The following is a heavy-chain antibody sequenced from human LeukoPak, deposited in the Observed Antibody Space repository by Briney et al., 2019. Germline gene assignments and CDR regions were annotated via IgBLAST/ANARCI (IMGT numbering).Heavy chain of an antibody. J-gene: IGHJ3*02. CDR3: AREYTMIVVADAFDI. V-gene: IGHV4-4*07. D-gene: IGHD3-22*01. Sequence: SETLSLTCAVYGGSFSGYYWSWIRQPAGKGLEWIGRIYTSGSTNYNPSLKSRVTMSVDTSKNQFSLKLSSVTAADTAVYYCAREYTMIVVADAFDIWGQGTMVTVSS. CDR1: GGSFSGYY. CDR2: IYTSGST.